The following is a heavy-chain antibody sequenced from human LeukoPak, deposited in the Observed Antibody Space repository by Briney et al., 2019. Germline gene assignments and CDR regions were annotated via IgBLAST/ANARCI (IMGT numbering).Heavy chain of an antibody. CDR2: ISSSGSTI. CDR3: ARAKRNGFDI. Sequence: GGSLRLSCAASGFTFSRCWMSWVRQAPGKGLEWVSYISSSGSTIYYADSVKGRFTISRDNAKNSLYLQMNSLRAEDTAVYYCARAKRNGFDIWGQGTMVTVSS. V-gene: IGHV3-48*04. J-gene: IGHJ3*02. CDR1: GFTFSRCW.